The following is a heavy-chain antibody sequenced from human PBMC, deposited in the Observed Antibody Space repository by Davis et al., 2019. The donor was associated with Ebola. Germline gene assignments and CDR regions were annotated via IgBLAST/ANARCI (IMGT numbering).Heavy chain of an antibody. CDR1: GFTFSSYA. J-gene: IGHJ6*04. D-gene: IGHD6-19*01. V-gene: IGHV3-23*01. Sequence: GESLKISCAASGFTFSSYAMSWVRQAPGKGLEWVSAISGSGGSTYYADSVKGRFTISRDNSKNTLYLQMNSLRAEDTAVYYCAKGKQWLVLFADVWGKGTTVTVSS. CDR2: ISGSGGST. CDR3: AKGKQWLVLFADV.